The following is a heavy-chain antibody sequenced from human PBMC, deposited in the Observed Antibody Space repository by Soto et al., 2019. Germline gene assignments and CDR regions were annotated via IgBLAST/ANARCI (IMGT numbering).Heavy chain of an antibody. CDR3: ARARGLAYSSGWYGYFDY. D-gene: IGHD6-19*01. J-gene: IGHJ4*02. CDR2: IIPIFGTA. CDR1: GGTFSSYA. Sequence: QVQLVQSGAEVKKPGSSVKVSCKASGGTFSSYAISWVRQAPGQGLEWMGGIIPIFGTANYAQKFQGRVTITADESTSTAYMELSSLRSEDTAVYYYARARGLAYSSGWYGYFDYWGQGTLVTVSS. V-gene: IGHV1-69*01.